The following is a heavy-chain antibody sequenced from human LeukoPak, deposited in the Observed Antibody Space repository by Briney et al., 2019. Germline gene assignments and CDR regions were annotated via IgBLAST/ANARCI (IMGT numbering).Heavy chain of an antibody. CDR3: ARLGDEIAVSGLKYYHYPHTDV. Sequence: PSETLSLTCSVSGGSIRDFYWTWIRQPPGKGLEWIGYIYYKGTTNSSPSLRGRVIMSVDTSRSQFSLSLTSVTPADTAVYFCARLGDEIAVSGLKYYHYPHTDVWGSGTTVAVSS. D-gene: IGHD6-19*01. V-gene: IGHV4-59*01. CDR1: GGSIRDFY. J-gene: IGHJ6*03. CDR2: IYYKGTT.